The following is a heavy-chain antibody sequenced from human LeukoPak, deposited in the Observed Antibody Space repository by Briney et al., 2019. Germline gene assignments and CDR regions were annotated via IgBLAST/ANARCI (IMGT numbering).Heavy chain of an antibody. D-gene: IGHD3-10*01. CDR2: INPNSGGT. J-gene: IGHJ4*02. CDR1: GYTFTGYY. Sequence: GASVKVSCKASGYTFTGYYMHWVRQAPGQGLEWMGWINPNSGGTNYAQKFQGGVTMTRDTSISTAYMELSRLRSDDTAVYYCARARMVRGVISYFDYWGQGTLVTVSS. V-gene: IGHV1-2*02. CDR3: ARARMVRGVISYFDY.